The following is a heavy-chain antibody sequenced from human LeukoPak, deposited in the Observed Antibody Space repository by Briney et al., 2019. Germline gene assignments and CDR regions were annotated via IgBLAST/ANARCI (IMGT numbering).Heavy chain of an antibody. Sequence: SETLSLTCSVAGGSISSSSYYWGWIRQPPGKGLEGIGSIYYSGSTYYNPSLKSRVTISVDTSKNQFSLKLSSVTAADTAVYYCARDGIAAADTDYWGQGTLVTVSS. D-gene: IGHD6-13*01. J-gene: IGHJ4*02. CDR3: ARDGIAAADTDY. V-gene: IGHV4-39*07. CDR1: GGSISSSSYY. CDR2: IYYSGST.